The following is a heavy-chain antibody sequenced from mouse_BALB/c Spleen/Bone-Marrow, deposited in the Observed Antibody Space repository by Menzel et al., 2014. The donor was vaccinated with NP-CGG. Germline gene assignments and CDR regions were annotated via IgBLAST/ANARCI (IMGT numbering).Heavy chain of an antibody. CDR2: ILPGSGTA. CDR3: ARASVGPSYFDV. CDR1: GYTFSNYW. J-gene: IGHJ2*01. Sequence: VKLQESGAELMKPGASVKISCKATGYTFSNYWIDWVKQRPGHGLEWIGKILPGSGTANYNEKFKGKATFTADTSSNTAYMQPSSLTSEDSALYDCARASVGPSYFDVGKQGTTLTVS. V-gene: IGHV1-9*01. D-gene: IGHD1-1*01.